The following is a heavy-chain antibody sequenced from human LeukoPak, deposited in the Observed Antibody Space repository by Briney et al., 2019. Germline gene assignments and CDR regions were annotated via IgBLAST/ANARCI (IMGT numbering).Heavy chain of an antibody. CDR3: AEAGDCSGGSCYYLDY. J-gene: IGHJ4*02. D-gene: IGHD2-15*01. Sequence: PGGSLRLSCAASGFTFSSYGMHWVRQAPGKGLEWVAVISYDGSNKYYADSVKGRFTISRDNSKNTLYLQMNSLRAEDTAVYYCAEAGDCSGGSCYYLDYWGQGTLVTVSS. CDR1: GFTFSSYG. CDR2: ISYDGSNK. V-gene: IGHV3-30*18.